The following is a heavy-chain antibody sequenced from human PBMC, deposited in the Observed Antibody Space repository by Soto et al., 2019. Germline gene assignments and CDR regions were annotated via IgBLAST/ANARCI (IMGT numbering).Heavy chain of an antibody. J-gene: IGHJ5*02. CDR3: AKGRYGDYGWFDP. V-gene: IGHV3-23*01. CDR2: ISGSGGST. Sequence: GGSLRLSCAASGFSFSDYAMSWVRQAPGKGLEWVSAISGSGGSTYYADSVEGRFTISRDNSKNTVYLQMNSLRAEDTAVYYCAKGRYGDYGWFDPWGQGTLVTVSS. D-gene: IGHD4-17*01. CDR1: GFSFSDYA.